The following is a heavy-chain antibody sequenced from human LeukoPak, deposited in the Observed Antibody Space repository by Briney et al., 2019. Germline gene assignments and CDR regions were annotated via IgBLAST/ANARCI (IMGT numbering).Heavy chain of an antibody. CDR3: AREWEVVVITQSRYYFDY. D-gene: IGHD3-22*01. CDR1: GGSFSGYY. V-gene: IGHV4-34*01. Sequence: SETLSLTCAVYGGSFSGYYWSWIRQPPGKGLEWIGEINHSGSTNYNPSLKSRVTISVDTSKNQFSLKLSSVTAADTAVYYCAREWEVVVITQSRYYFDYWGQGTLVTVSS. J-gene: IGHJ4*02. CDR2: INHSGST.